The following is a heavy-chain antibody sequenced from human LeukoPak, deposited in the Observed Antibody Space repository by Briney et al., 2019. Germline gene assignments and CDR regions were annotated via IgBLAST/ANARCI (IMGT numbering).Heavy chain of an antibody. J-gene: IGHJ3*02. CDR2: IYYSGST. CDR1: GGSISSYY. D-gene: IGHD6-19*01. V-gene: IGHV4-59*01. CDR3: ARDGIAVAGIDI. Sequence: TSETLSLTCTVSGGSISSYYWSWIRQPPGKGLEWIGYIYYSGSTNYNPSLKSRVTISVDTSKNQFSLKLSSVTAADTAVYYCARDGIAVAGIDIWGQGTMVTVSS.